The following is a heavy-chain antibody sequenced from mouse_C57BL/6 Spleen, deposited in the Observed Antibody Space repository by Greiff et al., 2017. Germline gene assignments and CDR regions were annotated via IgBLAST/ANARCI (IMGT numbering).Heavy chain of an antibody. V-gene: IGHV1-50*01. D-gene: IGHD1-1*01. CDR2: IDPSDSYT. J-gene: IGHJ1*03. CDR1: GYTFTSYW. Sequence: QVQLQQPGAELVKPGASVKLSCKASGYTFTSYWMQWVKQRPGQGLEWIGEIDPSDSYTNYNQKFKGKATLTVDTSSSTAYMQLSSLTSEDSAVYYCASYYGSSPYWYFDGWGTGTTVTVSS. CDR3: ASYYGSSPYWYFDG.